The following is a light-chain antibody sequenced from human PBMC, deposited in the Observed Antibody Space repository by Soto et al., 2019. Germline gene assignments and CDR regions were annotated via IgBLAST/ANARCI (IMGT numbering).Light chain of an antibody. CDR1: QSVSSTD. V-gene: IGKV3-20*01. Sequence: EIVLTQSPGTLSLSPGERATLSCRASQSVSSTDLVWYQQKPGQAPRLLIYGATIRASGIPDRFSGSGSGKDVALTLNRLAPEDFALYYGRQFRNSASTFGEGTEVEVK. CDR3: RQFRNSAST. J-gene: IGKJ1*01. CDR2: GAT.